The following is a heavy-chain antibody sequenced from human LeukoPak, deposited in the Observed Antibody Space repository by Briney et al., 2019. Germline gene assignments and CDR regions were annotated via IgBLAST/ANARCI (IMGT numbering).Heavy chain of an antibody. CDR3: AKDKGWGYSSYDYYGMDV. CDR2: ISGGGGST. J-gene: IGHJ6*02. Sequence: PGGSLRLSCAASGFTFTSYSMNWVRQAPGKGLEWVSTISGGGGSTYYADSVKGRFTISRDISKNTLYVQMNSLRAEDAAVYYCAKDKGWGYSSYDYYGMDVWGQGTTVTVSS. D-gene: IGHD1-26*01. V-gene: IGHV3-23*01. CDR1: GFTFTSYS.